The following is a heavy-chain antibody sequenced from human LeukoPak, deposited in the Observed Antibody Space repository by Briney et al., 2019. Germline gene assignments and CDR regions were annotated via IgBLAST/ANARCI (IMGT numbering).Heavy chain of an antibody. Sequence: SETLSLTCTVSGGSISSSSYYWGWIRQPPGKGLEWIGGIYYSGSTYYNPSLKSRVTISVDTSKNQFSLKLSSVTAADTAVYYCARDFADAHSVWGQGTLVTVSS. CDR1: GGSISSSSYY. CDR3: ARDFADAHSV. J-gene: IGHJ4*02. CDR2: IYYSGST. V-gene: IGHV4-39*07. D-gene: IGHD3-3*01.